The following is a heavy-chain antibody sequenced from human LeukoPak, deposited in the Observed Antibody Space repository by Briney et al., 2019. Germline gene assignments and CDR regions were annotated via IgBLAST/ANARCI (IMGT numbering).Heavy chain of an antibody. J-gene: IGHJ4*02. Sequence: PGGSLRLSCAASGFTFSSYAMHWVRQAPGKGLEWVAVISYDGSNKFYADSVKGRFTISRDNSKNTLYLQMNSLRAEDTAVYYCAKALYYYDSSGYYPDFWGQGTLVTVAS. CDR2: ISYDGSNK. CDR1: GFTFSSYA. V-gene: IGHV3-30-3*01. CDR3: AKALYYYDSSGYYPDF. D-gene: IGHD3-22*01.